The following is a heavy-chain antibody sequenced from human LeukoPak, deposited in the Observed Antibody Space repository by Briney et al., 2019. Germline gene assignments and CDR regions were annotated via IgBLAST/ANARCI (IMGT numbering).Heavy chain of an antibody. Sequence: ASVKVSCKASGYTFTSYGISWVRQAPGQGLEWMGWTSAYNGNTNYAQKLQGRVTMTTDTSTSTAYMELRSLRSDDTAVYYCARSGYCSGGSCYSSAFDIWGQGTMVTVSS. CDR2: TSAYNGNT. CDR3: ARSGYCSGGSCYSSAFDI. CDR1: GYTFTSYG. J-gene: IGHJ3*02. D-gene: IGHD2-15*01. V-gene: IGHV1-18*01.